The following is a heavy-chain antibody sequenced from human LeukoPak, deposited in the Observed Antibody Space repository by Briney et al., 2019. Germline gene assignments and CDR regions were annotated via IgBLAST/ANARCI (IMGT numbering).Heavy chain of an antibody. Sequence: SVKVSCKASGGTFSSYAINWVRQAPGQGLEWMGGIIPIFGTANYAQKFQGRVTITTDESTSIAHMELSSLRYEDTAVFYCATDSILGAGKHWGQGTLVTVSS. J-gene: IGHJ1*01. CDR1: GGTFSSYA. V-gene: IGHV1-69*05. CDR2: IIPIFGTA. CDR3: ATDSILGAGKH. D-gene: IGHD6-13*01.